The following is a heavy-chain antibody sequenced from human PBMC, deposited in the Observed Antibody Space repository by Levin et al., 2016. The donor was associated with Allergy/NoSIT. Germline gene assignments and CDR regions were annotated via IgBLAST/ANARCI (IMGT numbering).Heavy chain of an antibody. J-gene: IGHJ4*02. D-gene: IGHD1-20*01. CDR2: VSSTGTII. V-gene: IGHV3-9*01. CDR1: GFTFSNYA. CDR3: VKDRLPYNWNDAGYFDY. Sequence: SLKISCAASGFTFSNYAMHWVRQVPGKGLEWVSGVSSTGTIIGYADSVKGRFTISRDSAKKSLYLQMNSLRADDTAFYYCVKDRLPYNWNDAGYFDYWGQGTLVTVSS.